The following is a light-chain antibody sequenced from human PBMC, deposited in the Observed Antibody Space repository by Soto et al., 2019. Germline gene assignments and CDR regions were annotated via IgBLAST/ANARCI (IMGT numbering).Light chain of an antibody. V-gene: IGKV1-39*01. J-gene: IGKJ4*02. CDR1: QTINSY. CDR3: QQSYSSLRT. CDR2: LAS. Sequence: DIQMTQSPSSLSASVGDRVTITCRASQTINSYLNWYQLKPGKAPKVLISLASNLQSGVPSRFSGSGSGRDFTLTITSLQAEEFATYYCQQSYSSLRTFGGGTKVEIK.